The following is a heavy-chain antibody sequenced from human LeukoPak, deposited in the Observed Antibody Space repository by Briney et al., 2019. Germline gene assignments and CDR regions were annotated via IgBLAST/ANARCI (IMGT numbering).Heavy chain of an antibody. Sequence: GGSLRLSCAASGFTFSDYYMSWIRQAPGKGLEWVSYISSSGSTIYYADSVKGRFTISRDNAKNSLYLQMNSLRAEDMALYYCAKGLYSGSYYPLDYWGQGTLVTVSS. CDR2: ISSSGSTI. V-gene: IGHV3-11*01. D-gene: IGHD1-26*01. CDR3: AKGLYSGSYYPLDY. J-gene: IGHJ4*02. CDR1: GFTFSDYY.